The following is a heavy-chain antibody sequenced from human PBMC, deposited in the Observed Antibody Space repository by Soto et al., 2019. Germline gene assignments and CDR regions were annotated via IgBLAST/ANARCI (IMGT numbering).Heavy chain of an antibody. Sequence: PSETLSLTCTVSGGSISRYYWSWIRQPPGKGLEWIGYMYNTGSTVYNPPFKSRVTISVDTSKNQFSLRLNSVTAADTAVYYCARDISDSSGYYYFDIWGQGTMVTVSS. J-gene: IGHJ3*02. V-gene: IGHV4-59*01. D-gene: IGHD3-22*01. CDR1: GGSISRYY. CDR2: MYNTGST. CDR3: ARDISDSSGYYYFDI.